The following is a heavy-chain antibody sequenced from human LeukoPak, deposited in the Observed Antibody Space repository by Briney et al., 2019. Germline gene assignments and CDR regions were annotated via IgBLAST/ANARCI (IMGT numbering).Heavy chain of an antibody. CDR3: ARGSRHSSGGSCYSIPHDY. D-gene: IGHD2-15*01. CDR1: GRSFSGYY. V-gene: IGHV4-34*01. CDR2: INHSGRT. Sequence: SETLSLTCAVYGRSFSGYYCSSIRQPPGKGLECLGEINHSGRTNYNPYLKTRVTISVDTSKNHFSLKLSALAPAATAVYYGARGSRHSSGGSCYSIPHDYWGAGTLVTASS. J-gene: IGHJ4*02.